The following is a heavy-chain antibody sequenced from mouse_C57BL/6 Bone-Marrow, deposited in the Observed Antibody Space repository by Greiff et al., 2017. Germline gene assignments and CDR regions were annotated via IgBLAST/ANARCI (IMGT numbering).Heavy chain of an antibody. V-gene: IGHV1-9*01. J-gene: IGHJ4*01. CDR2: ILPGSGGT. Sequence: QVQLKESGAELMKPGASVKLSCKATGYTFTGYWIEWVKQRPGHGLEWIGEILPGSGGTNYNEKFKGKATFTADTSSNTAYMQLSSLTTEDSAIYSCARFPLYYGSSSIAMKYWGQGTSVTVSS. CDR1: GYTFTGYW. D-gene: IGHD1-1*01. CDR3: ARFPLYYGSSSIAMKY.